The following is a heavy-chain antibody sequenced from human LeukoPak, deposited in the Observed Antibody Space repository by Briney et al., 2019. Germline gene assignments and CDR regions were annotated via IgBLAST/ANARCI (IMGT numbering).Heavy chain of an antibody. J-gene: IGHJ4*02. V-gene: IGHV3-23*01. D-gene: IGHD3-10*01. Sequence: GGSLRLSCVASGFTFSSYAMSWVRQAPGKGLEWVSSISGSGGSTYYADSAKGRFTISRDNSKNTLYLQMNSLRAEDTAVYYCAKDTMVRGVTSLDYWGQGTLVTVSS. CDR3: AKDTMVRGVTSLDY. CDR1: GFTFSSYA. CDR2: ISGSGGST.